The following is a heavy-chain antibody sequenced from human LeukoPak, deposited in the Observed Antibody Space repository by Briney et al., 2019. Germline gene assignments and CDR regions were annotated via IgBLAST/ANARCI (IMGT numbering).Heavy chain of an antibody. CDR1: GYTFTSYD. Sequence: GASVKVSCMASGYTFTSYDINWVRQATGQGLEWMGWMNPYSGNTGSAQKFQGRVTMTRNTSISTAYMGLSSLRSEDTAVYYCARGWGRYCSTTNCSRAFAYWGQGTLVTVSS. V-gene: IGHV1-8*01. CDR2: MNPYSGNT. D-gene: IGHD2-2*01. CDR3: ARGWGRYCSTTNCSRAFAY. J-gene: IGHJ4*02.